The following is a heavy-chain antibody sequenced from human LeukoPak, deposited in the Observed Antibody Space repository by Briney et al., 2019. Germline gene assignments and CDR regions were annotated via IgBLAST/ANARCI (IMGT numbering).Heavy chain of an antibody. D-gene: IGHD3-22*01. Sequence: ASETLSLTCTVSGGSISSSSYYWGWIRQPPGKGLEWIGNIYYSGSTYYNPSLKSRVTISADTSKNQFSLKLSSVTAADTAVYYCTRGSIAYYYMDVWGKGTTVTISS. CDR3: TRGSIAYYYMDV. CDR1: GGSISSSSYY. J-gene: IGHJ6*03. CDR2: IYYSGST. V-gene: IGHV4-39*07.